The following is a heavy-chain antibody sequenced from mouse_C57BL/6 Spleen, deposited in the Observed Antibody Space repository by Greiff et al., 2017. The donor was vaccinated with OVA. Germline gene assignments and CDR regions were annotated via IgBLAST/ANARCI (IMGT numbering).Heavy chain of an antibody. CDR2: IDPETGGT. CDR3: TRRGIFAY. V-gene: IGHV1-15*01. CDR1: GYTFTDYE. Sequence: QVQLKESGAELVRPGASVTLSCKASGYTFTDYEMHWVKQTPVHGLDWIGAIDPETGGTAYNQKFKGKAILTADKSSSTAYMELRSLTSEDSAVYYCTRRGIFAYWGQGTLVTVSA. J-gene: IGHJ3*01.